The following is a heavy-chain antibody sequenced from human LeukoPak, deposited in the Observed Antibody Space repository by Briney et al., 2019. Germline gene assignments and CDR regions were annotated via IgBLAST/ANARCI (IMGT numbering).Heavy chain of an antibody. CDR3: ARHLRKPARWQWLLAACWFDP. Sequence: SETLSLTCTVSGGSISSSSYYWGWIRQPPGKGLEWIGSIYYSGSTYYNPSLKSRVTISVDTSKSQFSLKLSSVTAADTAVYYCARHLRKPARWQWLLAACWFDPWGQGTLVTVSS. V-gene: IGHV4-39*07. CDR1: GGSISSSSYY. D-gene: IGHD3-22*01. J-gene: IGHJ5*02. CDR2: IYYSGST.